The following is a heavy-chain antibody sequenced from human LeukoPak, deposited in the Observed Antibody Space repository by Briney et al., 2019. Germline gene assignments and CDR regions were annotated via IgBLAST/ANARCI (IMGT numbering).Heavy chain of an antibody. V-gene: IGHV3-30-3*01. CDR3: ASRYDYGDYVAGLDY. D-gene: IGHD4-17*01. CDR1: GFTFSSYA. Sequence: PGRSLRLSCAASGFTFSSYAMHWVRQAPGKGLVWVAVISYDGSNKYYADSVKGRFTISRDNSKNTLYLQMNSLRAEDTAVYYCASRYDYGDYVAGLDYWGQGTLVTVSS. CDR2: ISYDGSNK. J-gene: IGHJ4*02.